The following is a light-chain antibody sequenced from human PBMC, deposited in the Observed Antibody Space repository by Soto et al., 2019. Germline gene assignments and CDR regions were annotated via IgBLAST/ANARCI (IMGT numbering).Light chain of an antibody. CDR2: EVS. CDR1: SGDVGGYNY. J-gene: IGLJ1*01. Sequence: QSVLTQPPSASGSPGQSVTISCTGTSGDVGGYNYVSWYQQHPGKAPKLMIFEVSERPSGVPDRFSASKSGNTASLTVSGLQAEDEADYYCRSYAGSNNYVFGTGTKLTVL. CDR3: RSYAGSNNYV. V-gene: IGLV2-8*01.